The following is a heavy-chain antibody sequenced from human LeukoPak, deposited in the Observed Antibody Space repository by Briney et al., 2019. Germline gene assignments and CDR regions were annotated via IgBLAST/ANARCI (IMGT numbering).Heavy chain of an antibody. CDR1: GFSFNNYA. D-gene: IGHD4-23*01. Sequence: GGSLRLSCAPSGFSFNNYAMSWVRQAPGKGLEWVSAISTTGGSTYYADSVKGRFTISRDNSKNTLSLQMDSLRVEDTAVYYCAKDWTTVVTPKGYYFDSWGQGTLVTVSS. V-gene: IGHV3-23*01. CDR3: AKDWTTVVTPKGYYFDS. CDR2: ISTTGGST. J-gene: IGHJ4*02.